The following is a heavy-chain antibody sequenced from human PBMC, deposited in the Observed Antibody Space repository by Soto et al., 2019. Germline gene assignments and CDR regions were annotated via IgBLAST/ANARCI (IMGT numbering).Heavy chain of an antibody. CDR1: GYTFTSYH. J-gene: IGHJ4*02. Sequence: QVQLVQSGAEVKKPGASVKVSCKTSGYTFTSYHISWVRQAPGQGLEWMGWISAYNTNTNYAPKFQGSVTMTTDTLTSTADMELRSLSSDDTAVYYCARDTPPTDYWGQGTLVTVSS. CDR2: ISAYNTNT. CDR3: ARDTPPTDY. V-gene: IGHV1-18*01.